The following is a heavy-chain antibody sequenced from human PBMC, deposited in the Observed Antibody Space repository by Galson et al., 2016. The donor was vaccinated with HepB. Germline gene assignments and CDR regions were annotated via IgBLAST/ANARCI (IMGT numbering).Heavy chain of an antibody. CDR3: ARQSKYRSGWYEAWYYYNMDV. J-gene: IGHJ6*03. CDR1: Y. V-gene: IGHV4-39*01. CDR2: IYYSGNT. Sequence: YWAWIRLPPGKGLEWIGTIYYSGNTYHNPSLKSRLSISVDRSKNQFSLRLSSVTAADTAVYYCARQSKYRSGWYEAWYYYNMDVWGQGTTVTVSS. D-gene: IGHD6-19*01.